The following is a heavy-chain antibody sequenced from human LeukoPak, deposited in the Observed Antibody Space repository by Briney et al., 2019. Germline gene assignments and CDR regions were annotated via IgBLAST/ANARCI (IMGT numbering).Heavy chain of an antibody. V-gene: IGHV3-11*04. CDR1: GFTFSDYY. Sequence: GGSLRLSCAASGFTFSDYYMSWIRQAPGKGLEWVSYISSSGSTIYYADSVKGRFTISRDNAKNTLYLQMNSLRAEDTAVYYCAKDHTAMVFYFDYWGQGTLVTVSS. D-gene: IGHD5-18*01. J-gene: IGHJ4*02. CDR2: ISSSGSTI. CDR3: AKDHTAMVFYFDY.